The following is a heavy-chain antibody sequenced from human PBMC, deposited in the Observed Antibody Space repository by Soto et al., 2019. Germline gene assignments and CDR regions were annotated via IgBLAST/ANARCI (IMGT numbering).Heavy chain of an antibody. V-gene: IGHV4-39*01. J-gene: IGHJ4*02. D-gene: IGHD5-12*01. CDR1: GGSISSSSYY. Sequence: SENLSLTCTVSGGSISSSSYYWGWIRQPPGKGLEWIGSIYYSGSTYYNPSLKSRVTISVDTSKNQFSLKLSSVTAADTAVYYCARRLHKAWLQPTAFDYWGQGTLVT. CDR3: ARRLHKAWLQPTAFDY. CDR2: IYYSGST.